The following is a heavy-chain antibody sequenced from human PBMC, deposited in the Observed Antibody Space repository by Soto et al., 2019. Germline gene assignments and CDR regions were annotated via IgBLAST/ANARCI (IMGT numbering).Heavy chain of an antibody. J-gene: IGHJ4*02. CDR1: GGTFSSYA. CDR3: ARDRYSSSSGYFDY. CDR2: IIPIFGTA. Sequence: GASVKVSCKASGGTFSSYAISWVRQAPGQGLEWMGGIIPIFGTANYAQKFQGRVTITADESTSTAYMELSSLRSEDTAVYSCARDRYSSSSGYFDYWGQGTLVTVSS. D-gene: IGHD6-6*01. V-gene: IGHV1-69*13.